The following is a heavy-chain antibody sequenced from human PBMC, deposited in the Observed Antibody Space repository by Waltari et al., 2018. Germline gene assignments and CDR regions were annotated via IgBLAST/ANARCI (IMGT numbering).Heavy chain of an antibody. CDR3: ASGVAGSN. V-gene: IGHV3-7*01. CDR2: IKQDGSEK. J-gene: IGHJ4*02. D-gene: IGHD6-19*01. Sequence: EVQLVESGGGLVQPGGSLRLSCAASGFTFKSDAMSWVRQAPGKGLEWVANIKQDGSEKYYVDSVKGRFTISRDNAKNSLYLQMNSLRAEDTAVYYCASGVAGSNWGQGTLVTVSS. CDR1: GFTFKSDA.